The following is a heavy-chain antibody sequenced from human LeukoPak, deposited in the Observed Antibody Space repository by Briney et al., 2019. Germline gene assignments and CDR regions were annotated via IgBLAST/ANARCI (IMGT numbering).Heavy chain of an antibody. CDR3: ARAPGLGGYYYYGMDV. Sequence: SETLSLTCTVSGGSISSYYWSWIRQPAGKGLEWIGRIYTSGSTNYNPSLKSRVTMSVDTSKNQFSLKLSSVTAADTAVYYCARAPGLGGYYYYGMDVWGQGTTVTVSS. V-gene: IGHV4-4*07. CDR1: GGSISSYY. J-gene: IGHJ6*02. D-gene: IGHD2-15*01. CDR2: IYTSGST.